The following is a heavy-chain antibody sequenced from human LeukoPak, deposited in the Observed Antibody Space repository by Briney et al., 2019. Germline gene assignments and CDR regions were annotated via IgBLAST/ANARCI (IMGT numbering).Heavy chain of an antibody. Sequence: GGSLRLSCAASGFTFSSYAMHWVRQAPGKGLEYVSAISSNGGSTYYANSVKGRFTISRDNSKNTLYLQMGSPRAEDMAVYYCARRGYSGYDSYYMDVWGKGTTVTVSS. CDR2: ISSNGGST. J-gene: IGHJ6*03. CDR1: GFTFSSYA. V-gene: IGHV3-64*01. CDR3: ARRGYSGYDSYYMDV. D-gene: IGHD5-12*01.